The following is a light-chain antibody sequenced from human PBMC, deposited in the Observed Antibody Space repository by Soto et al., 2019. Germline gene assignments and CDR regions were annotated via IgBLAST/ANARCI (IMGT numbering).Light chain of an antibody. V-gene: IGLV1-44*01. CDR2: SNN. CDR1: SSNIGSNP. Sequence: QSVLTQPPSASGTPGQRVTISCSGSSSNIGSNPVNWYQQLPGTAPKLPIYSNNQRPSGVPDRFSGSKSGTSASLAISALQSEDEADYYCAAWDSSLNAHLLFGGGTKLTVL. CDR3: AAWDSSLNAHLL. J-gene: IGLJ2*01.